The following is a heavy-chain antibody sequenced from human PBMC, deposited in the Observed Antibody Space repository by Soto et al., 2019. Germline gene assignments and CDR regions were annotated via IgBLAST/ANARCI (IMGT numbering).Heavy chain of an antibody. CDR2: IIPILGIA. J-gene: IGHJ4*02. CDR1: GGTFSSYT. CDR3: ARESDYGYAKIGGETDY. Sequence: GASVKVSCKASGGTFSSYTISWVRQAPGQGLEWMGRIIPILGIANYAQKFQGRVTITADKSTSTAYMELSSLRSEDTAVYYCARESDYGYAKIGGETDYWGQGTLVTVSS. D-gene: IGHD4-17*01. V-gene: IGHV1-69*04.